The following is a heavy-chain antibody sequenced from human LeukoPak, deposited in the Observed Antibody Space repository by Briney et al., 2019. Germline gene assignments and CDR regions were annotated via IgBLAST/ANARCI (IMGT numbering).Heavy chain of an antibody. V-gene: IGHV3-23*01. CDR1: KFIFTTYT. J-gene: IGHJ6*02. CDR3: AKDSYGLDV. CDR2: VSRGGAST. Sequence: GGSLRLSCAVSKFIFTTYTMTWVRQAPGKGLEWVSSVSRGGASTYYADSVKGRFTISRDSSNNTVYLQMRSLRAEDTAAYYCAKDSYGLDVWGQGTTVSVSS.